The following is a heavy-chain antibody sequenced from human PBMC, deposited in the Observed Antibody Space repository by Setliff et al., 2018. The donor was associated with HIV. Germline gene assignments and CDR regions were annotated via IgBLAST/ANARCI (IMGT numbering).Heavy chain of an antibody. CDR1: GYNFTSYD. CDR3: ARGRGPSRFDY. Sequence: ASVKVSCKASGYNFTSYDTNWVRQATGQGLEWMAWMNPNSGNTGYTQKFQGRVTITRNTSITTAYMELSSLRSEDTAIYYCARGRGPSRFDYWGQGTLVTVSS. J-gene: IGHJ4*01. CDR2: MNPNSGNT. V-gene: IGHV1-8*03.